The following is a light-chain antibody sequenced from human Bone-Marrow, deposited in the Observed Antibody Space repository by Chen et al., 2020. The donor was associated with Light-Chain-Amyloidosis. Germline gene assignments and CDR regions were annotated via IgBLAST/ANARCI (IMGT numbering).Light chain of an antibody. CDR3: QQYVTSPLT. V-gene: IGKV3-20*01. J-gene: IGKJ4*01. CDR2: GSS. Sequence: EIVLTQSPGTLSLSPGEGANLSCRASQTISSNDLTWYQQKFGQAPRLLIDGSSSRATGIPDRFTGSGAGTDFSLTINRLDPEDFAMYYCQQYVTSPLTFGGGTNVEIK. CDR1: QTISSND.